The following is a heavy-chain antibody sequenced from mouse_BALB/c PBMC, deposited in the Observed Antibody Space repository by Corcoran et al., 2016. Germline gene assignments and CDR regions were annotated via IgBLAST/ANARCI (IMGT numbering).Heavy chain of an antibody. J-gene: IGHJ3*01. V-gene: IGHV1-9*01. D-gene: IGHD4-1*01. CDR2: ILPGSGST. CDR1: GYTFSSSW. Sequence: QVPLQPSGAALLKPGASVKISCKATGYTFSSSWLEWIKQRPGHGLEWIGEILPGSGSTNYNEKFKGKATFTADTSSNTAYMQLSSLTSEDSAVYYCARNWEGAWFAYWGQGTLVTVAA. CDR3: ARNWEGAWFAY.